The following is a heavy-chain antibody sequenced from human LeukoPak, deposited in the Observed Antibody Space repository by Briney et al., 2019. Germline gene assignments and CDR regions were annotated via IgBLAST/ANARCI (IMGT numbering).Heavy chain of an antibody. CDR3: ARDSDRDYYGSGSYYTPWFDP. Sequence: ASVKVSCKASGYTFTSYFMYWVRQAPGQGLEWMGIINPSGGSTNYAQKFQGRLTMTRDMSTSTVYMELSSLRSEDTAVYYCARDSDRDYYGSGSYYTPWFDPWGQGTLVTVSS. J-gene: IGHJ5*02. V-gene: IGHV1-46*01. D-gene: IGHD3-10*01. CDR2: INPSGGST. CDR1: GYTFTSYF.